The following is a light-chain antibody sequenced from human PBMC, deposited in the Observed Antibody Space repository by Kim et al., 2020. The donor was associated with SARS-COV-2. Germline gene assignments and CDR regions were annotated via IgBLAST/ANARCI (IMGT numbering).Light chain of an antibody. CDR2: DNS. CDR3: QSYDSSRSALYV. J-gene: IGLJ1*01. V-gene: IGLV1-40*01. Sequence: VTISCTGGSSNSGAGYYVHWYQQRPGTAPKLLIYDNSNRPSGVPDRCSGSKSGTSAALAITGVQAEDEADYCGQSYDSSRSALYVFGTGTKVTVL. CDR1: SSNSGAGYY.